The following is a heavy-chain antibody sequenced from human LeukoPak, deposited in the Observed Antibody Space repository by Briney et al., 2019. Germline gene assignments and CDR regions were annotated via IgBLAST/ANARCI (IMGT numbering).Heavy chain of an antibody. CDR1: GYAITSGGFS. D-gene: IGHD3-10*01. J-gene: IGHJ5*01. CDR3: ARSRQASGLFNS. CDR2: IYDRGPA. Sequence: SETLSLTCTVSGYAITSGGFSWNWIRQSPGKGLEWIGCIYDRGPAYYNPSLKSRFSISVDRPKNQFFLNVTSLTAADTAVYFCARSRQASGLFNSWGQGTLVVVSS. V-gene: IGHV4-30-2*06.